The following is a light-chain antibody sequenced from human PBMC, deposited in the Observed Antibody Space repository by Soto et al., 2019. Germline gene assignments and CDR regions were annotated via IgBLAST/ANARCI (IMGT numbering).Light chain of an antibody. J-gene: IGKJ3*01. CDR2: DAS. V-gene: IGKV1-33*01. CDR3: QQHEDLPLT. Sequence: DIQMTQSPSSLSASVGDRVTITCQASQGITKSLNWYQQKPGKAPKLLIYDASILETEVPSRFTGSGSGTDFTFTISGLQPEDIATYYCQQHEDLPLTFGPGTKVNIK. CDR1: QGITKS.